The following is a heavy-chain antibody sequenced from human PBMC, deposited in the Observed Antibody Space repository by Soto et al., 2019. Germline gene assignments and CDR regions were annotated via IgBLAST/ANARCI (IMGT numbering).Heavy chain of an antibody. CDR3: AVGVKGDFDY. D-gene: IGHD1-26*01. V-gene: IGHV3-73*02. CDR2: IRSKAYNYAT. J-gene: IGHJ4*02. CDR1: GFTFSGSA. Sequence: VQLVESGGGLVQPGGSLKLSCAASGFTFSGSAIHWVRQASGKGLEWVGRIRSKAYNYATPYAASVKGRFTISRDDSKNTAYLQMNSLKTEDTAVYYCAVGVKGDFDYWGQGTLVTVSS.